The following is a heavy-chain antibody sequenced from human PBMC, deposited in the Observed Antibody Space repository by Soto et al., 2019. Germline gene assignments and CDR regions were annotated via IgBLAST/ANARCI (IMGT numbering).Heavy chain of an antibody. D-gene: IGHD3-22*01. CDR1: GGTFSRYT. CDR3: ARDGTLYDSSAYYYLY. V-gene: IGHV1-69*13. Sequence: GASVKVSCKASGGTFSRYTITWVRQAPGQGLGWMGGITPMFGTPNYAQKFQGRVTITADESTSTAYMELSSLRSEDTAMYYCARDGTLYDSSAYYYLYWGQGTLVTVSS. CDR2: ITPMFGTP. J-gene: IGHJ4*02.